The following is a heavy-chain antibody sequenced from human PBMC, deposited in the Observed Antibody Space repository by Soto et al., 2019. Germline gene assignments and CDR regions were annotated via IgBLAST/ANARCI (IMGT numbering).Heavy chain of an antibody. D-gene: IGHD2-8*01. V-gene: IGHV3-53*04. CDR2: IYSGGST. J-gene: IGHJ6*03. Sequence: PGGSLRLSCAASGFTVSSNYMSWVRQAPGKGLEWVSVIYSGGSTYYADSVKGRFTISRHNSKNTLYLQMNSLRAEDTAVYYCARVRVLMVYNYYYYYMDVWGKGTTVTVSS. CDR1: GFTVSSNY. CDR3: ARVRVLMVYNYYYYYMDV.